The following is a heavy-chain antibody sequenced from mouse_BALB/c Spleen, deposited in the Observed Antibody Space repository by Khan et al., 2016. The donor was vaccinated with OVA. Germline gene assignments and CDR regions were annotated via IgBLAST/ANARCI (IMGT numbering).Heavy chain of an antibody. V-gene: IGHV5-6*01. CDR3: TRLAYYYNSEGFAY. CDR2: ISSGGSYT. CDR1: GFTFSTYG. Sequence: EVHLVESGGDLVKPGGSLKLSCAASGFTFSTYGMSWVRQNPDKRLEWVATISSGGSYTYYVDSVKGRFTISRDNAKNTLELQMSSLKSEDTAMYYGTRLAYYYNSEGFAYWGQGTLVTVSA. D-gene: IGHD1-1*02. J-gene: IGHJ3*01.